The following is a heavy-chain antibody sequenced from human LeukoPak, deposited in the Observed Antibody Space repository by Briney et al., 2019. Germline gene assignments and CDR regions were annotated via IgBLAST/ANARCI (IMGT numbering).Heavy chain of an antibody. CDR1: GFTFSSYS. D-gene: IGHD2-2*01. Sequence: GGSLRLSCAASGFTFSSYSMNWVRQAPGKGLGWVSSISSSSSYIYYADSVKGRFTISRDNAKNSLYLQMNSLRAEDTAVYYCARRLGYCSSTSCSTARFDYWGQGTLVTVSS. V-gene: IGHV3-21*01. CDR2: ISSSSSYI. J-gene: IGHJ4*02. CDR3: ARRLGYCSSTSCSTARFDY.